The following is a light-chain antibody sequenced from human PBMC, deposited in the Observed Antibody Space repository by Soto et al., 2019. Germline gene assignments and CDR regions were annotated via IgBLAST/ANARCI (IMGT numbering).Light chain of an antibody. CDR3: QQYGSPPIT. Sequence: EIVLTQSPCTLSLSPGERATLSCRASQSGRDIYLAWYQQKPGQPPRLLIYHTSYRATGIPERFSGSGSGTDFTLTISRLEPEDFEVYYCQQYGSPPITFGQGTRLEIK. CDR1: QSGRDIY. J-gene: IGKJ5*01. V-gene: IGKV3-20*01. CDR2: HTS.